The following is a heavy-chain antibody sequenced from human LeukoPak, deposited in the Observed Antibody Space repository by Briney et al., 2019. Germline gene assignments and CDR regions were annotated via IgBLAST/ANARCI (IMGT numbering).Heavy chain of an antibody. D-gene: IGHD4/OR15-4a*01. CDR2: IYSSGTT. V-gene: IGHV4-59*08. J-gene: IGHJ2*01. CDR3: ARHSANSNNWYFYL. Sequence: SETLSLTCTVSGGSISSYYWSWIRQPPGKRLEWIGYIYSSGTTHYNPSLKSRVTISVDTSKNQFPLKLSSVTAADTAVYYCARHSANSNNWYFYLWGRGTLVTVSS. CDR1: GGSISSYY.